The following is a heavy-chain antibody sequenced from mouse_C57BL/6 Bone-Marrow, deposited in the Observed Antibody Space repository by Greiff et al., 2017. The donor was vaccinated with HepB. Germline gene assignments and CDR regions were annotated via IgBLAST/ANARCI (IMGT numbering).Heavy chain of an antibody. D-gene: IGHD2-3*01. Sequence: VQLQQSGPELVKPGASVKISCKASGYTFTDYYMNWVKQSHGKSLEWIGDINPNNGGTSYNQKFKGKATLTVDKSSSTAYMELRSLTSEDSAVYYCARETDGFFAYWGQGTLVTVSA. J-gene: IGHJ3*01. CDR3: ARETDGFFAY. CDR2: INPNNGGT. CDR1: GYTFTDYY. V-gene: IGHV1-26*01.